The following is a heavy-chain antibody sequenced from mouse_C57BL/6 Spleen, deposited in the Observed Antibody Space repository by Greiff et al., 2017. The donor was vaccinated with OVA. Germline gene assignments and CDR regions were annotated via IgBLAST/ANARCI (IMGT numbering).Heavy chain of an antibody. CDR2: INPNNGGT. D-gene: IGHD2-2*01. Sequence: VQLQQSGPELVKPGASVKISCKASGYTFTDYYMNWVKQSHGKSLEWIGDINPNNGGTSYNQKFKGKATLTVDKSSSTAYMELRSLTSEDSAVYYCARGGLLWLRRNYFDYWGQGTTLTVSS. V-gene: IGHV1-26*01. CDR3: ARGGLLWLRRNYFDY. J-gene: IGHJ2*01. CDR1: GYTFTDYY.